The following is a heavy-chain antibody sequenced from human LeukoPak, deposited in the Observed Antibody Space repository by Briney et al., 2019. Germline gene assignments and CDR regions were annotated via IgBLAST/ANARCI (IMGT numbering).Heavy chain of an antibody. CDR1: GGSFSGYY. Sequence: SETLSLTCAVYGGSFSGYYWSWIRQPPGKGLEWIGEINHSGSTNYNPSLKSRVTISVDTSKNQFSLKLSSVTAADTAVYYCAREGWGGSYCTFFDYWGQGTLVTVSS. V-gene: IGHV4-34*01. CDR3: AREGWGGSYCTFFDY. J-gene: IGHJ4*02. D-gene: IGHD1-26*01. CDR2: INHSGST.